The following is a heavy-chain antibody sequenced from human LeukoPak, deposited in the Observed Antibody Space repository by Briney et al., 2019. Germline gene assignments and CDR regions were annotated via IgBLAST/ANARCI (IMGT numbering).Heavy chain of an antibody. Sequence: ASVKVSCKASGYTFTSYGISWVRQAPGQGLEWMGLISAYNGNTNYAQKLQGRVTMTTDTSTSTAYMELSSLRSEDTAVYYCARGLRYCSGGRCYFSPPYYYYMDVWGKGTTVTISS. CDR3: ARGLRYCSGGRCYFSPPYYYYMDV. J-gene: IGHJ6*03. CDR2: ISAYNGNT. D-gene: IGHD2-15*01. CDR1: GYTFTSYG. V-gene: IGHV1-18*01.